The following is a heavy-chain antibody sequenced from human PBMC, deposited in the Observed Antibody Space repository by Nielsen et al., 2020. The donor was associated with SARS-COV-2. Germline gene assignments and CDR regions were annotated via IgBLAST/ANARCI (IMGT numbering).Heavy chain of an antibody. CDR1: GGSISSGGYY. V-gene: IGHV4-31*03. CDR2: IYYSGST. Sequence: SETLSLTCTVSGGSISSGGYYWSWIRQHPGKGLEWIGYIYYSGSTYYNPSLKSRVTISVDTSKNQLSLKLSSVTAADTAVYYCARERWEPNAFDIWGQGTMVTVSS. CDR3: ARERWEPNAFDI. J-gene: IGHJ3*02. D-gene: IGHD1-26*01.